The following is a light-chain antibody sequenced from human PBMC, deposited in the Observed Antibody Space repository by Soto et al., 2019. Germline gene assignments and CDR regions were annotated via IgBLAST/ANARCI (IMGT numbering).Light chain of an antibody. CDR2: WAS. J-gene: IGKJ2*01. V-gene: IGKV4-1*01. CDR1: QSVFSSSHIKNF. Sequence: DIVMRQSPDSLPASLGETAAINCKSSQSVFSSSHIKNFISWYQLKPGQPPKLLFSWASTRQSGVPDRFSASGSRTDFTLTISSLQTEDVSHYYCQQFYTFPYTLGQGTRLDI. CDR3: QQFYTFPYT.